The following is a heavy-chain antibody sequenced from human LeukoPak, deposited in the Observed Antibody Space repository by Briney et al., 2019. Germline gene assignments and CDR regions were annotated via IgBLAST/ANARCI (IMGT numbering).Heavy chain of an antibody. D-gene: IGHD3-10*01. Sequence: GGSLRLSCAASGFTFSSYWMHWVRQAPGKGLVWVSRINSDGSSTSHADSVKGRFTISRDNAKNTLYLQMNSLRAEDTAVYYCARGSYYYGSGSYRPYYYYYGMDVWGQGTTVTVSS. CDR3: ARGSYYYGSGSYRPYYYYYGMDV. CDR2: INSDGSST. J-gene: IGHJ6*02. CDR1: GFTFSSYW. V-gene: IGHV3-74*01.